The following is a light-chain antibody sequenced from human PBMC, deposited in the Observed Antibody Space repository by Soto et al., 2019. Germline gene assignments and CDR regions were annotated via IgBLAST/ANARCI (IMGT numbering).Light chain of an antibody. CDR3: QKYNSAPWT. CDR1: QGIGNF. J-gene: IGKJ1*01. CDR2: AAS. Sequence: GDRVTITCRASQGIGNFLAWYQQKPRKVPKLLIYAASTLQSGVPSRFSGSGSGTDFTLTISSLQPEDFASYYCQKYNSAPWTFGQGIKVEIK. V-gene: IGKV1-27*01.